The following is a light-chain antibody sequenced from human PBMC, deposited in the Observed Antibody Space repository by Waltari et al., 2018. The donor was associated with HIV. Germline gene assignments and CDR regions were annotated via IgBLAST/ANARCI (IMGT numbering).Light chain of an antibody. Sequence: DVVMTQSPLSLAVTLGQPASIPCQPSQSLVSTTGHTFFYWFHQRPGQSPRRLIYEVSKRDSGVPDRFSGSGSGTDFTLKISRVEAEDLGVFYCMQGTHWPLTFGGGTKVEIK. CDR3: MQGTHWPLT. CDR1: QSLVSTTGHTF. V-gene: IGKV2-30*01. CDR2: EVS. J-gene: IGKJ4*01.